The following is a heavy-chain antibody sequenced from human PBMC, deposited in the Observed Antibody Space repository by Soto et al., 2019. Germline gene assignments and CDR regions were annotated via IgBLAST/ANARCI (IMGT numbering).Heavy chain of an antibody. CDR2: ISYDGSNK. CDR1: GFTFSSYG. D-gene: IGHD2-15*01. Sequence: QVQLVESGGGVVQPGRSLRLSCAASGFTFSSYGMHWVRQAPGKGLEWVAVISYDGSNKYYADSVKGRFTISRDNSKNKLYLQMNSLRAEDTAVYYCAKDAPHCSGRSCYPDYWGQGTLVTVSS. CDR3: AKDAPHCSGRSCYPDY. J-gene: IGHJ4*02. V-gene: IGHV3-30*18.